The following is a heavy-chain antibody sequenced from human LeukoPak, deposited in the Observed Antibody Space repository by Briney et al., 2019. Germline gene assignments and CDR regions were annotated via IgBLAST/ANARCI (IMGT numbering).Heavy chain of an antibody. CDR2: ISSSSSTI. CDR3: ARDPGYSSSWYDY. D-gene: IGHD6-13*01. J-gene: IGHJ4*02. Sequence: GGSLRLSCAASGFTFSSYSMNWVRQAPGKGLEWVSYISSSSSTIYYADSVKGRFTISRDNAKNSLHLQMNSLRAEDTAVYYCARDPGYSSSWYDYWGQGTLVTVSS. CDR1: GFTFSSYS. V-gene: IGHV3-48*01.